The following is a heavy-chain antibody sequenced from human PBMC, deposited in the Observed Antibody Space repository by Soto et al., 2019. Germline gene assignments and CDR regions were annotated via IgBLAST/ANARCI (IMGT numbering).Heavy chain of an antibody. CDR1: GYTFTSYG. CDR2: ISAYNGNT. J-gene: IGHJ6*02. Sequence: ASVKVSCKASGYTFTSYGISWVRQAPGQGLEWMGWISAYNGNTNYAQKLQGRVTMTTDTSTSTAYMELRSLRSDDTAVYYCARDRYYDSSGYYFYYGMDVWGQGTTVTVS. V-gene: IGHV1-18*04. CDR3: ARDRYYDSSGYYFYYGMDV. D-gene: IGHD3-22*01.